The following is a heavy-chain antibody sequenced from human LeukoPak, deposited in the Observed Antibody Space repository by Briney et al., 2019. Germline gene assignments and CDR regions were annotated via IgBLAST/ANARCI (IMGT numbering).Heavy chain of an antibody. CDR3: ARALPRIAAAGTGWFDP. J-gene: IGHJ5*02. V-gene: IGHV3-23*01. D-gene: IGHD6-13*01. Sequence: PGGSLRLSCAASGFTFSSYAMSWVRQAPGKGLEWVSAISGSGGSTYYADSVKGRFTISRDDSKNTLYLQMNSLRAEDTAVYYCARALPRIAAAGTGWFDPWGQGTLVTVSS. CDR2: ISGSGGST. CDR1: GFTFSSYA.